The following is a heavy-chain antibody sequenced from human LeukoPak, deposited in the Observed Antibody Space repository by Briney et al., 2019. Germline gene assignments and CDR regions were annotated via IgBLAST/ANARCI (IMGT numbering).Heavy chain of an antibody. CDR1: GFTFSSYD. CDR3: AKDALTLGSNWNRRSKTDHEY. Sequence: QPGRSLRLSCAASGFTFSSYDMHWVRQAPGKGPEWVSGVSGSGVSTYYADSVQGRFTISRDNSKNTLYLQMSSLRVDDTATYYCAKDALTLGSNWNRRSKTDHEYWGQGTLVTVSS. CDR2: VSGSGVST. D-gene: IGHD1-20*01. V-gene: IGHV3-23*01. J-gene: IGHJ4*02.